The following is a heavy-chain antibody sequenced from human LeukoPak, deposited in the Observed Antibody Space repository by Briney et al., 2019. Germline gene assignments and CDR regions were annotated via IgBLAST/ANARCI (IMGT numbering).Heavy chain of an antibody. Sequence: SETLSLTCAVYGGSFSDHYWSWIRQPPGKGLEWIGEINHSGSTNYNPSLKSRVTISVDTSKNQFSLKLSSVTAADTAVYYCARFSRQGFDYWGQGTLVTVSS. CDR1: GGSFSDHY. J-gene: IGHJ4*02. CDR2: INHSGST. V-gene: IGHV4-34*01. CDR3: ARFSRQGFDY.